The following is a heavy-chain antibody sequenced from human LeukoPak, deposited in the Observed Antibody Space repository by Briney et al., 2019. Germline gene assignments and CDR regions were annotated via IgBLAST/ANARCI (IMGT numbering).Heavy chain of an antibody. CDR1: GFTFNSYA. D-gene: IGHD3-10*01. Sequence: PGGSLRLSCAASGFTFNSYAMSWVRQAPGKGLEWVSAISGSGGSTYYADSVKGRLTISRDNSKNTLYLQMNSLRADDTAVYYCAKGVAMGYYGSGSPVDYWGQGTLVTVSS. CDR3: AKGVAMGYYGSGSPVDY. J-gene: IGHJ4*02. CDR2: ISGSGGST. V-gene: IGHV3-23*01.